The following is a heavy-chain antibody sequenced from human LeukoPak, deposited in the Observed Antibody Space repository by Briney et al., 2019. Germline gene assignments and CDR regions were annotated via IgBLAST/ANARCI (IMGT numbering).Heavy chain of an antibody. J-gene: IGHJ4*02. CDR3: ARDEVRYCSSTSCPNFGY. V-gene: IGHV3-30-3*01. CDR2: ISYDGSNK. CDR1: GFTFSSYA. Sequence: GRSLRLSCAASGFTFSSYAMHWVRQAPGKGLEWVAVISYDGSNKYYADSVKGRFTISRDNSKNTLYLQMNSLRAEDTAVYYCARDEVRYCSSTSCPNFGYWGQGTLVTVSS. D-gene: IGHD2-2*01.